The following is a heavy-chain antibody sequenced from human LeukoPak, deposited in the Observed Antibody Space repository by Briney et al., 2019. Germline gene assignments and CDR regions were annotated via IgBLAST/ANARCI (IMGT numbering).Heavy chain of an antibody. Sequence: SSETLSLTCTVSGGSISSYYWSWIRQPPGKGLEWIGYIYYSGSTNYNPSLKSRVTISVDTSKNQFSLKLSSVTAADTAVYYCASSTTETAFDIWGQGTMVTVSS. D-gene: IGHD4-11*01. CDR2: IYYSGST. V-gene: IGHV4-59*08. J-gene: IGHJ3*02. CDR1: GGSISSYY. CDR3: ASSTTETAFDI.